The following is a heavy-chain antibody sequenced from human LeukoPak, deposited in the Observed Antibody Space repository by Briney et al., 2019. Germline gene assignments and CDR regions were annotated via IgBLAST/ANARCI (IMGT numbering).Heavy chain of an antibody. CDR2: ISGSGGST. Sequence: GGSLRLSCAASGFTFSSYAVSWVRQAPGKGLEWVSGISGSGGSTYYADSVKGRFTISRDNSKNTLYLQMNSLRAEDTALYYCAKIAVAGTMDYYYGMDVWGQGTTVTVSS. CDR3: AKIAVAGTMDYYYGMDV. D-gene: IGHD6-19*01. CDR1: GFTFSSYA. J-gene: IGHJ6*02. V-gene: IGHV3-23*01.